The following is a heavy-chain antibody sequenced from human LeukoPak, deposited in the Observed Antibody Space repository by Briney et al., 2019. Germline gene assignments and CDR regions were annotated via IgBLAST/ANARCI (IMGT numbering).Heavy chain of an antibody. CDR2: IYHSGST. J-gene: IGHJ4*02. CDR3: ARDYYDGSGYGGGKSAFDY. V-gene: IGHV4-38-2*02. Sequence: PSETLSLTCTVSGYSISSGYYWGWIRQPPGKGLEWIGSIYHSGSTYYNPSLKSRVTISVDTSKNQFSLKLSSVTAADTAVYYCARDYYDGSGYGGGKSAFDYWGQGTLVTVSS. CDR1: GYSISSGYY. D-gene: IGHD3-22*01.